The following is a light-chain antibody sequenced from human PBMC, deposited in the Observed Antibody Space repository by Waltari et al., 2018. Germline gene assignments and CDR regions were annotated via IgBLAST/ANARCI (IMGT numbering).Light chain of an antibody. CDR3: YSADSSGNHRV. V-gene: IGLV3-10*01. J-gene: IGLJ3*02. CDR1: ALPKKY. CDR2: EDS. Sequence: SYELTQPPSVSVSPGQTARITCPGDALPKKYAYWYQQKSGQAPGLVIYEDSKRPSGIPERFSGSNSGTMATLTISGAQVEDEADYYCYSADSSGNHRVFGGGTKLTIL.